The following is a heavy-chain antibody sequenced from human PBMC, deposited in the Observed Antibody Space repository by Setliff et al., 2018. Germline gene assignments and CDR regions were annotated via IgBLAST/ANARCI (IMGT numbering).Heavy chain of an antibody. CDR3: ARESQIACFGCSGYYYDY. D-gene: IGHD3-22*01. CDR2: ISGSGDST. CDR1: GFTFSSYW. V-gene: IGHV3-23*01. J-gene: IGHJ4*02. Sequence: GGSLRLSCAASGFTFSSYWMSWVRQAPGKGLEWVSAISGSGDSTYYADSVKGRFTISRDNSKNTLYLQMNSLRAEDTAVYYCARESQIACFGCSGYYYDYWGQGTLVTVSS.